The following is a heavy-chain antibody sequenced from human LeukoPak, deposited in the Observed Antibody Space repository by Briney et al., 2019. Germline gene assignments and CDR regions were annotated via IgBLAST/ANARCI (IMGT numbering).Heavy chain of an antibody. J-gene: IGHJ4*02. V-gene: IGHV3-20*04. CDR1: GFTFDDYG. CDR3: ARDCEKGGDCPYYFDY. CDR2: INWNGGST. D-gene: IGHD2-21*02. Sequence: GGSLRLSCAASGFTFDDYGMSWVRQAPGKGLEWVSGINWNGGSTSYADSVKGRFTISRDNAKNSLYLQMNSLRAEDTALYYCARDCEKGGDCPYYFDYWGQGTLVTVSS.